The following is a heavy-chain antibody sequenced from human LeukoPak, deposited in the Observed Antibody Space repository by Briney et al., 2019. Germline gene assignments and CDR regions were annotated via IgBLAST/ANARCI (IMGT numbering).Heavy chain of an antibody. CDR3: ARDLEAALDY. Sequence: GGSLRLSCAASGFTFSSYSMNWVRQAPGKGLEWVSSISSSSSYIYCADSVKGRFTISRDNAKNSLYLQMNSLRAEDTAVYYCARDLEAALDYWGQGTLVTVSS. J-gene: IGHJ4*02. V-gene: IGHV3-21*01. D-gene: IGHD5-24*01. CDR1: GFTFSSYS. CDR2: ISSSSSYI.